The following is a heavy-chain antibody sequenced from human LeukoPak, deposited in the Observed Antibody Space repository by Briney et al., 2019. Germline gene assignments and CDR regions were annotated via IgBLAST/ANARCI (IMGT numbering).Heavy chain of an antibody. V-gene: IGHV4-31*11. D-gene: IGHD4-4*01. CDR2: IYYSGST. Sequence: SETLSLTCAVYGGSFSGYYWSWIRQHPGKGLEWIGYIYYSGSTYYNPSLKSRVTISVDTSKNQFSLKLSSVTAADTAVYYCARDSTTVTLGMDVWGQGTTVTVSS. CDR1: GGSFSGYY. J-gene: IGHJ6*02. CDR3: ARDSTTVTLGMDV.